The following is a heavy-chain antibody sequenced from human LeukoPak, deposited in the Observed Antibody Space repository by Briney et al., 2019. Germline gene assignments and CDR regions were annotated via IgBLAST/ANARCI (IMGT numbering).Heavy chain of an antibody. V-gene: IGHV5-51*02. Sequence: LGESRKFSGQGSGYPFTGYWSAWARKMPGKGWGGVGIIYPVDADTRSSPSFHGQAPISADKSISTAYLQWSSLQASHPAMSYCARQNGMSRTSPFAYWGEGTLVTV. J-gene: IGHJ4*02. D-gene: IGHD1-7*01. CDR3: ARQNGMSRTSPFAY. CDR2: IYPVDADT. CDR1: GYPFTGYW.